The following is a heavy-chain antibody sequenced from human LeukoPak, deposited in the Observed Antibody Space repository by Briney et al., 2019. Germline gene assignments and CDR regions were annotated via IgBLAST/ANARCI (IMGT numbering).Heavy chain of an antibody. CDR1: GGTFSSYA. Sequence: SVKVSCKASGGTFSSYAISWVRQAPGQGLEWMGGIIPIFGTANHAQKFQGRVTITTDESTSTAYMELSSLRSEDTAVYYCARGGSDYYDSSGYYSHFDYWGQGTLVTVSS. CDR2: IIPIFGTA. D-gene: IGHD3-22*01. J-gene: IGHJ4*02. CDR3: ARGGSDYYDSSGYYSHFDY. V-gene: IGHV1-69*05.